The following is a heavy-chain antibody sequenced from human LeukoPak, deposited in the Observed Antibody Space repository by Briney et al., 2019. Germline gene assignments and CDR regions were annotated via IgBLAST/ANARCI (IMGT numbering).Heavy chain of an antibody. V-gene: IGHV4-34*01. CDR3: PGDPGYCRGGRCYSDY. CDR1: GGSFSGYY. D-gene: IGHD2-15*01. CDR2: INHSGST. Sequence: SETLSLTCAVYGGSFSGYYWSWIRQPPGKGLEWIGEINHSGSTYYNPSLKSRVTISVDTSKNQFSLKLSSVTAADTAVYYCPGDPGYCRGGRCYSDYWGQGTLVTVSS. J-gene: IGHJ4*02.